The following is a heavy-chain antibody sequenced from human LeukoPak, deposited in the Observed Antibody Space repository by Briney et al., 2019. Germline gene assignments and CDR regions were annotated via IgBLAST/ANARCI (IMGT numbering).Heavy chain of an antibody. CDR2: INHSGST. V-gene: IGHV4-34*01. CDR3: AREATVYSNYVGY. J-gene: IGHJ4*02. Sequence: SETLSLTCAVYGGSFSGYYWSWIRQPPGKGLEWIGEINHSGSTNYNPSLKSRVTISVDTSKNQFSLKLSSVTAADTAVYYCAREATVYSNYVGYWGQGTLVTVSS. CDR1: GGSFSGYY. D-gene: IGHD4-11*01.